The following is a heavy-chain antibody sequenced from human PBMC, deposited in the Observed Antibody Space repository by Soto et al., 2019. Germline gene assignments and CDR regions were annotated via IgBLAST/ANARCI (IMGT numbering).Heavy chain of an antibody. CDR2: INPSGGST. Sequence: ASVKVSCKASGYTFTSYYMHWVRQAPGQGLEWMGIINPSGGSTSYAQKFQGRVTMTRDTSTSTVYMELSSLRSEDTAVYYCARDLSGGAMVRGVTSYYYYYGMDVWG. D-gene: IGHD3-10*01. CDR3: ARDLSGGAMVRGVTSYYYYYGMDV. CDR1: GYTFTSYY. J-gene: IGHJ6*02. V-gene: IGHV1-46*01.